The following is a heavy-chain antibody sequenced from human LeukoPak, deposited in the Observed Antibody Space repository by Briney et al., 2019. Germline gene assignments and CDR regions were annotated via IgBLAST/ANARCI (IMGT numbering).Heavy chain of an antibody. D-gene: IGHD2-2*01. Sequence: GGSLRLSCAASGFTFSSYGMHWVRQAPGKGLEWVAFIRYDGSNKYYADSVKGRFTISRDNSKNTLYLQMNSLRAEDTAVYYCAKDLRDIVVVPAAIFDYWGQGTLVTVSS. V-gene: IGHV3-30*02. J-gene: IGHJ4*02. CDR2: IRYDGSNK. CDR1: GFTFSSYG. CDR3: AKDLRDIVVVPAAIFDY.